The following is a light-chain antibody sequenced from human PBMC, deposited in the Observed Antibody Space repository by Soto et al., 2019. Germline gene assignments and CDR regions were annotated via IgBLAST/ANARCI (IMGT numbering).Light chain of an antibody. CDR2: AAS. V-gene: IGKV1-39*01. CDR3: QQSYSTPPWT. CDR1: QSISSY. J-gene: IGKJ1*01. Sequence: DIQRTQSPSSLSASVGDRVTLTCRSSQSISSYLNWYQQKPGKAPKLRIYAASSLQSGVPSRFSGSGSGTDFTLTISSLQTEDFATYYCQQSYSTPPWTFGQGTKVDIK.